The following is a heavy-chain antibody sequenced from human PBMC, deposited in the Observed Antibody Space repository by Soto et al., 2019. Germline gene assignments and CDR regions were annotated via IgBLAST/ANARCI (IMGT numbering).Heavy chain of an antibody. D-gene: IGHD6-13*01. CDR1: GFSLSSSGVG. V-gene: IGHV2-5*02. CDR2: IYWDDDK. Sequence: QITLRESGPTLVKPTQTLTLTCTFSGFSLSSSGVGVGWIRHPPGKALEWRAFIYWDDDKRYSPSLKSRLTITQDTSKDQVVLTMTNMYPVDTATYYCTHSPIVPAGTRGFAWFDPWGQGTLVTVSS. J-gene: IGHJ5*02. CDR3: THSPIVPAGTRGFAWFDP.